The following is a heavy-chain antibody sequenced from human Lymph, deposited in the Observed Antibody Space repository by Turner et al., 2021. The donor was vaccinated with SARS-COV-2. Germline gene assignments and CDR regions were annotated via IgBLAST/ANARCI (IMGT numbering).Heavy chain of an antibody. J-gene: IGHJ4*02. CDR2: ISSSSSYI. D-gene: IGHD4-17*01. CDR3: ARDIPTTADYFDY. Sequence: EVQLVESGGGLVKPGGSLRLPCAASGFTFSTYSMNWVRQAPGKGLEWISSISSSSSYIYYADSVKGRFTISRDYAKNALYLQMNSLRAEDTAVYFCARDIPTTADYFDYWGQGTLVTVSS. CDR1: GFTFSTYS. V-gene: IGHV3-21*01.